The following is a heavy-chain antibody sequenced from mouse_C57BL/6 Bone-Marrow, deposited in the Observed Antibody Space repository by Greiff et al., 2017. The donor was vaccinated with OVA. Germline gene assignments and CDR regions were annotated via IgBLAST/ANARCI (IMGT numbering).Heavy chain of an antibody. CDR2: ISSGGSYT. V-gene: IGHV5-6*01. CDR3: ARQSSGDFDY. J-gene: IGHJ2*01. CDR1: GFTFSSYG. D-gene: IGHD1-3*01. Sequence: EVQLVESGGDLVKPGGSLKLSCAASGFTFSSYGMSWVRQTPDKRLEWVATISSGGSYTYYPDSVKGRFTISRDNAKNTLYLQMSSLKSEDTAMYYCARQSSGDFDYWGQGTTLTVSS.